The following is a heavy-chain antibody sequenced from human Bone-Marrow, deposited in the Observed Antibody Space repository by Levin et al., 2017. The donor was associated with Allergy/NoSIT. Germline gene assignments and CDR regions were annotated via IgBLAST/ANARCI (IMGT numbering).Heavy chain of an antibody. CDR3: ARDEGGVPYYFDY. CDR2: FHSGSS. D-gene: IGHD3-16*01. CDR1: GVSMTSTNYH. Sequence: PSETLSLICSVSGVSMTSTNYHWGWIRQPPGKGLEWIGSFHSGSSYDNPSLKSRVTISIDASKNQFSLRLTSVTAADTAVYYCARDEGGVPYYFDYWGQGTLVTVSS. V-gene: IGHV4-39*07. J-gene: IGHJ4*02.